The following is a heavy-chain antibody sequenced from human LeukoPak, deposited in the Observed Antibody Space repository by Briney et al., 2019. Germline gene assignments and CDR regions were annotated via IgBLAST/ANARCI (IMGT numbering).Heavy chain of an antibody. D-gene: IGHD1-26*01. Sequence: PGRSLRLSCAASGFTFTTYGMNWVRQAPGKGLEWVPSISSSSAYIYYADSVKGRFTISRDNAKNSLYLQLNSLRAEDTAVYYCARDVGNWFDPWGQGTLVTVSS. CDR3: ARDVGNWFDP. CDR1: GFTFTTYG. J-gene: IGHJ5*02. CDR2: ISSSSAYI. V-gene: IGHV3-21*04.